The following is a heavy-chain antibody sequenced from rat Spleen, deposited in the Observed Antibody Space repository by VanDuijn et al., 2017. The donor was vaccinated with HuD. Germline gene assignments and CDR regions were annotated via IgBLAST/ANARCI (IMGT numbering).Heavy chain of an antibody. CDR2: ISYDGSST. D-gene: IGHD1-9*01. CDR1: GFTFSDYY. V-gene: IGHV5-7*01. J-gene: IGHJ2*01. Sequence: EVQLVESGGGLVQPGRSMKLSCAASGFTFSDYYMAWVRQAQTTGLEWVAPISYDGSSTYYRDSVKGRFTISRDNAKSTLYLQMDSLRSEDTATYYCARWVYYGYNGGFDYWGQGVMVTVSS. CDR3: ARWVYYGYNGGFDY.